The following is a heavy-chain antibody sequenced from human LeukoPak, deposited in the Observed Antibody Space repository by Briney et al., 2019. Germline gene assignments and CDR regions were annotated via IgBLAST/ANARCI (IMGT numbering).Heavy chain of an antibody. CDR3: AITCYYDSSGYYPFDY. J-gene: IGHJ4*02. CDR1: GGTFSSYA. Sequence: GSSVKVSCKASGGTFSSYAISWVRQAPGQGLEWMGGIIPIFGTANYAQKFQGRVTITTDESTSTAYMELSSLRSEDTAVYYCAITCYYDSSGYYPFDYWGQGTLVTVSS. D-gene: IGHD3-22*01. CDR2: IIPIFGTA. V-gene: IGHV1-69*05.